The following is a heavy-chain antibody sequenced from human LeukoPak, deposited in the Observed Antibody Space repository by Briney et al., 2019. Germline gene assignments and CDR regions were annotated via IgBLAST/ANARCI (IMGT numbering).Heavy chain of an antibody. D-gene: IGHD6-13*01. V-gene: IGHV4-34*01. CDR2: INHSGST. Sequence: PSETLSLTCAVYGGSFSDYYWSWIRQPPGKGLEWIGEINHSGSTNYNPSLKSRVTISVDTSKNQFSLKLSSVTAADTAVYYCARADRTAAAGPFDYWGQGTLVTVSS. J-gene: IGHJ4*02. CDR1: GGSFSDYY. CDR3: ARADRTAAAGPFDY.